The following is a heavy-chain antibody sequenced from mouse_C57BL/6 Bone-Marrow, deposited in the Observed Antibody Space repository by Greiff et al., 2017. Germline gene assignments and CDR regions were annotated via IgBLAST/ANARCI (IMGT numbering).Heavy chain of an antibody. Sequence: VQLQQPGAELVMPGASVKLSCKASGYTFTSYWMHWVKQRPGQGLEWIGEIDPSDSYTNYNQKFKGKSTLTVDKSSSTAYMQRSSLTSEDSAVYYCARKGGDYDNFAYWGQGTLVTVSA. CDR2: IDPSDSYT. D-gene: IGHD2-4*01. J-gene: IGHJ3*01. V-gene: IGHV1-69*01. CDR1: GYTFTSYW. CDR3: ARKGGDYDNFAY.